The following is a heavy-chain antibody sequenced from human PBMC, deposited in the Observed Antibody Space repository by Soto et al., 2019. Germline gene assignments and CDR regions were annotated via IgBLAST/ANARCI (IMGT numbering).Heavy chain of an antibody. CDR2: ISYDGSNK. Sequence: QVQLVESGGGVVQPGRSLRLSCAASGFTFSSYGMHWVRQAPGKGLEWVAVISYDGSNKYYADSVKGGFTISRDNSKNTLYLLMNSLRADDTAINYCAIDTRILLNWSFDLWGRGTLVTFSS. V-gene: IGHV3-30*03. J-gene: IGHJ2*01. CDR1: GFTFSSYG. CDR3: AIDTRILLNWSFDL.